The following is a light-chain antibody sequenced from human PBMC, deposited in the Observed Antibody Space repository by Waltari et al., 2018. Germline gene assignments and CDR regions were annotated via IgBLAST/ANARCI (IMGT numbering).Light chain of an antibody. CDR3: SSYTSSSTPHVL. CDR2: DVS. Sequence: QSALTQPASVSGSPGQSITISCTGTSSDVGGYNYVSWYQPHPGKAPKLMIYDVSKRPSGGSNRFSDSRSGTTASLTISGLQAEDEADYYCSSYTSSSTPHVLFGGGTKLTVL. J-gene: IGLJ2*01. V-gene: IGLV2-14*01. CDR1: SSDVGGYNY.